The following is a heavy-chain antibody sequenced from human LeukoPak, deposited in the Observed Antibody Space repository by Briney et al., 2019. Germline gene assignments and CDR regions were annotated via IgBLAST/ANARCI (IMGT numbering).Heavy chain of an antibody. J-gene: IGHJ4*02. CDR3: ARDPSGSYGSRYYFGY. CDR1: GSTFSNYA. CDR2: VSYDETVK. V-gene: IGHV3-30-3*01. Sequence: GGSLRLSCAASGSTFSNYAMHWVRQAPGKGLEWVAVVSYDETVKYYADSVKGRLIISRDNSKNTLYLQVNSLRVEDTAVYYCARDPSGSYGSRYYFGYWGQGTLVTVSS. D-gene: IGHD1-26*01.